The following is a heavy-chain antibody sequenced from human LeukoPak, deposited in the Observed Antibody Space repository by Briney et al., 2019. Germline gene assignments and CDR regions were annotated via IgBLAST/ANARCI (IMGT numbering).Heavy chain of an antibody. CDR2: IYHSGST. V-gene: IGHV4-59*12. CDR1: GGSISSYY. J-gene: IGHJ4*02. D-gene: IGHD3-10*01. Sequence: SETLSLTCTVSGGSISSYYWSWIRQPPGKGLEWIGYIYHSGSTNYNPSLRSRVTISADTSKNHFSLKLTSVTAADTAVYYCARDQTYSGSGIYTYFDYWGQGILVTVSS. CDR3: ARDQTYSGSGIYTYFDY.